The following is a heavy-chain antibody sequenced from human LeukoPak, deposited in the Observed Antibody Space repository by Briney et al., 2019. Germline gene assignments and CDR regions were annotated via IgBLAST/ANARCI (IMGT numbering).Heavy chain of an antibody. CDR2: IYYTGGT. D-gene: IGHD3-22*01. J-gene: IGHJ3*02. CDR3: ARAVYYDSSGYYGLVAFDI. Sequence: PSETLSLTCTVSGGSISSYYWSWIRQPPGKGLECVGYIYYTGGTNYNTSLKRRVTISVDTSKNQFSLTLSSVTAAETAVSHRARAVYYDSSGYYGLVAFDICGQGTTVTVSS. V-gene: IGHV4-59*01. CDR1: GGSISSYY.